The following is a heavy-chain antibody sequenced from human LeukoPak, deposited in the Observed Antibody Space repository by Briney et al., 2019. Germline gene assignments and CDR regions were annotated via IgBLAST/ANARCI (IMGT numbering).Heavy chain of an antibody. CDR2: INHSGST. CDR3: ARWVYGSGVFDY. CDR1: GGSFSGYY. V-gene: IGHV4-34*01. Sequence: PSETLSLTCAVYGGSFSGYYWSWIRQPPGKGLEWIGEINHSGSTNYNPSLKSRVTISVDTSKNQFSLKLSSVTAADTAVYYCARWVYGSGVFDYWGQGTPVTVSS. J-gene: IGHJ4*02. D-gene: IGHD3-10*01.